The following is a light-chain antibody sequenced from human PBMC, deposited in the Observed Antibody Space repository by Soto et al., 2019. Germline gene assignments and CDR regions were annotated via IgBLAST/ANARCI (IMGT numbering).Light chain of an antibody. CDR1: QSLRSD. J-gene: IGKJ4*01. V-gene: IGKV3-11*01. CDR3: QQRYNWPLT. CDR2: GAS. Sequence: EILMTQSPPTLSVSPGERATLSCRTSQSLRSDLAWYQQKPGQAPRLLIYGASNGAAGIPARFSGTGSGTDFTLTISSLEPDDFAVYYCQQRYNWPLTFGGGTKVDIK.